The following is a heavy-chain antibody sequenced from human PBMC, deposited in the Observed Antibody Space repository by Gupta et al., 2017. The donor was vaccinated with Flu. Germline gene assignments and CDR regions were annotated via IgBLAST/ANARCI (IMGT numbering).Heavy chain of an antibody. CDR3: ARLGYSSSWIDS. D-gene: IGHD6-13*01. V-gene: IGHV4-39*01. CDR2: IYYSGST. J-gene: IGHJ4*02. Sequence: GWIRQPPGKGLDWIGSIYYSGSTYYNPSLKGRVTISVDTSKNQFSLKFNSVTATDTAVYYCARLGYSSSWIDSWGQGTLVTVSS.